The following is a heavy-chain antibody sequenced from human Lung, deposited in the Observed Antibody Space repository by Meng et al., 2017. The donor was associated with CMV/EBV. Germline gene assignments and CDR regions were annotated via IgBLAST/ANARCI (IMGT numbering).Heavy chain of an antibody. CDR3: TRRADYFDY. Sequence: SCAASGFTFSSYDMNWVRQAPGKALEWVAVISIDGSSKFYADSMKGRFTISRDNSKNTLFLQVNSLRPEDTAVYYCTRRADYFDYWGPG. CDR1: GFTFSSYD. CDR2: ISIDGSSK. V-gene: IGHV3-30*04. D-gene: IGHD6-25*01. J-gene: IGHJ4*02.